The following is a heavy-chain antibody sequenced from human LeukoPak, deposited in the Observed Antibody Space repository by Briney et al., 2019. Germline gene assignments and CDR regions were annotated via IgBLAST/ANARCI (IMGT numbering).Heavy chain of an antibody. CDR3: ARASGYSSSWYWFDP. Sequence: SETLSLTCTVSGGSISSYYWGWIRQPPGKGLEWIGYIYYSGSTNYNPSLKSRVTISVDTSKNQFSLKLSSVTAADTAVYYCARASGYSSSWYWFDPWGQGTLVTVSS. V-gene: IGHV4-59*01. CDR1: GGSISSYY. J-gene: IGHJ5*02. CDR2: IYYSGST. D-gene: IGHD6-13*01.